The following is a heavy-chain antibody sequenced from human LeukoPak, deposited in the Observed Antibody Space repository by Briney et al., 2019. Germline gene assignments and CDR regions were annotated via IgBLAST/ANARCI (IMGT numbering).Heavy chain of an antibody. CDR1: GFTFSNYW. CDR3: ARDPVEWELLLDY. CDR2: MNIDGSEK. Sequence: PGGSLRLPCAASGFTFSNYWMGWDRQAPGKRLEWVANMNIDGSEKYYADSVKGRFSISRDNARNSVYLQMASLRVEDTAVYYCARDPVEWELLLDYWGQGTLVTVSS. D-gene: IGHD1-26*01. V-gene: IGHV3-7*01. J-gene: IGHJ4*02.